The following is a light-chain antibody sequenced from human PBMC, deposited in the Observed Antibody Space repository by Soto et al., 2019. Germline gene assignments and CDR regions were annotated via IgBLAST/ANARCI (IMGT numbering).Light chain of an antibody. Sequence: QSVLTQSPSASGTPGQRVTISCSGSRSNIGRNFVYLYQHVPGTAPRLLIQRNNERPSGVPDRFSGSKSGTSVSLAISGLRSDDEATYYCAAWDDTLDAQVFGGGTKVTVL. CDR2: RNN. CDR3: AAWDDTLDAQV. CDR1: RSNIGRNF. J-gene: IGLJ3*02. V-gene: IGLV1-47*01.